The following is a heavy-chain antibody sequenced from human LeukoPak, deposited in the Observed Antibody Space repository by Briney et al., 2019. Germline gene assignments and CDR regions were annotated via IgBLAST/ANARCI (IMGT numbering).Heavy chain of an antibody. CDR3: ARVEDTNYYDSSGYNY. CDR2: IYYSGST. D-gene: IGHD3-22*01. Sequence: SETLSLTCTVSGGSISSYYWGWIRQPPGEGLEWIGSIYYSGSTYYNSSLQSRVTISVDTSKNQFSLKVSSVTAADTAVYYCARVEDTNYYDSSGYNYWGQGTLVTVSS. J-gene: IGHJ4*02. CDR1: GGSISSYY. V-gene: IGHV4-39*07.